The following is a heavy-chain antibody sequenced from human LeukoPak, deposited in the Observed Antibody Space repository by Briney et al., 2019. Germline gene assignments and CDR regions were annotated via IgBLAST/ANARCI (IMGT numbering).Heavy chain of an antibody. D-gene: IGHD2-15*01. Sequence: GGTLRLSCAASGFTFSNYGMNWVRQAPGKGLEWLAFIRYDGSNKNYADSVKGRFTISRDNTKNSLYLQMNSLRAEDTAVYYCAKDGGSDPDSFDIWGQGTMVTVSS. CDR1: GFTFSNYG. J-gene: IGHJ3*02. V-gene: IGHV3-30*02. CDR3: AKDGGSDPDSFDI. CDR2: IRYDGSNK.